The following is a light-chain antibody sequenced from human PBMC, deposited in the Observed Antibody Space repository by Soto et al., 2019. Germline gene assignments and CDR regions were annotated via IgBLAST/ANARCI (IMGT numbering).Light chain of an antibody. CDR3: AAWDARLSGVL. Sequence: QSVLTQPPSVSGTPGQTVTISCSVSSSNIGVNIVNWYQKVPGTAPQLLIFNNNQRPSGVPHRFSGAKSGTSASLAISGLQSEDEADYYCAAWDARLSGVLFGGGTQLTVL. V-gene: IGLV1-44*01. CDR2: NNN. CDR1: SSNIGVNI. J-gene: IGLJ2*01.